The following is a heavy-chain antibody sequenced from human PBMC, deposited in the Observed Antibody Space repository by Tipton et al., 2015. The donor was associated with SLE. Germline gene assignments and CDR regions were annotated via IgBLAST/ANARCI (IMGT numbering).Heavy chain of an antibody. V-gene: IGHV4-39*07. CDR1: GGSISSSSYY. Sequence: TLSLTCSVSGGSISSSSYYRGWIRQPPGKGLEWIGGIDYSGSTYYNPSLKSRVTISVDTSKNQFSLKLSSVTAADTAVYYCARAGRAWNLFDYWGQGTLVTVSS. CDR3: ARAGRAWNLFDY. D-gene: IGHD1-1*01. CDR2: IDYSGST. J-gene: IGHJ4*02.